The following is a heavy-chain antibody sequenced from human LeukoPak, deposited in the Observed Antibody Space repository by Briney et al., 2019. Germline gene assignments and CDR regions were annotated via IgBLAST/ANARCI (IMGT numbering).Heavy chain of an antibody. Sequence: PSETLSLTCTVSGGSISSYYWSWIRQPPGKGLEWIGYIYYSGSTNYNPSLKSRVTISVDTSKNQFSLKLSSVIAADTAVYYCARGSVYATEWGQGTLVTVSS. CDR3: ARGSVYATE. V-gene: IGHV4-59*01. D-gene: IGHD2-8*01. J-gene: IGHJ4*02. CDR1: GGSISSYY. CDR2: IYYSGST.